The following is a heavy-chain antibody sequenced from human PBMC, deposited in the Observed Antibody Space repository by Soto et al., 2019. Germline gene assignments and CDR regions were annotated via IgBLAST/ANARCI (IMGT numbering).Heavy chain of an antibody. Sequence: GGSLRLSCAASGFTFSNYGMHWVRQAPGQGLEWVGVLSNDGLNKYYADSVKGRFTISRDNSKKTLHLQMTSLRVEDTAVYYCAKERSGWRIDYWGHGTLVTVSS. D-gene: IGHD6-25*01. CDR1: GFTFSNYG. J-gene: IGHJ4*01. V-gene: IGHV3-30*18. CDR2: LSNDGLNK. CDR3: AKERSGWRIDY.